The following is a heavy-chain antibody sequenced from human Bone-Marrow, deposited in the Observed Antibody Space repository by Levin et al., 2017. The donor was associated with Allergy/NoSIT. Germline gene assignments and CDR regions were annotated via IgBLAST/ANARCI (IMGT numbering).Heavy chain of an antibody. Sequence: RAGGSLRLSCAASGFTVSNNYMSWVRQAPGKGLEWVSLIYSIGTTKYADSVKGRFTISRDSSKNTVYLQMNSLRAEDTAVYYCAGGRFCSNGGCPDWGQGTLVTVSS. CDR2: IYSIGTT. CDR1: GFTVSNNY. V-gene: IGHV3-66*01. J-gene: IGHJ4*02. D-gene: IGHD2-8*01. CDR3: AGGRFCSNGGCPD.